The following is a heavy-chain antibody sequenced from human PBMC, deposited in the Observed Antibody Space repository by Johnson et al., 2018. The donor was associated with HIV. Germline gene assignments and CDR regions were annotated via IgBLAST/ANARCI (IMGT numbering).Heavy chain of an antibody. J-gene: IGHJ3*02. V-gene: IGHV3-7*04. CDR3: ARGPGLFSRPDQFAFDI. D-gene: IGHD2-2*01. CDR2: IKQDGSEK. CDR1: GFTFSSYW. Sequence: EVQLVESGGGLVQPGGSLRLSCAASGFTFSSYWMSWVRQATGKGLEWVANIKQDGSEKYYVDSVTGRFTISRDNAKNSLYLQMNSLRAGDTAVYYCARGPGLFSRPDQFAFDIWGQGTMVTVSS.